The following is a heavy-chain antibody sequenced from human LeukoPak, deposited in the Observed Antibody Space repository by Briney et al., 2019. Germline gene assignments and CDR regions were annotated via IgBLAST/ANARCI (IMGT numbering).Heavy chain of an antibody. J-gene: IGHJ5*02. CDR1: GGSISSYY. CDR2: IYYSGST. Sequence: SETLSLTCTVSGGSISSYYWSWIRQPPGKGLEWIGYIYYSGSTNYNPSLKSRVTISVDTSKNQFSLKLSSVTAADTAVYYCARENPLYCSSTSCYPNWFDPWGQGTLVTVSS. CDR3: ARENPLYCSSTSCYPNWFDP. D-gene: IGHD2-2*01. V-gene: IGHV4-59*12.